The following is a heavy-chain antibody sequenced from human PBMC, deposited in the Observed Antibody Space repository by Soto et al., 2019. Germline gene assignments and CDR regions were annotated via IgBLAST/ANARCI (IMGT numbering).Heavy chain of an antibody. CDR1: GFTFSSYS. J-gene: IGHJ4*02. CDR2: ISSSSSYI. V-gene: IGHV3-21*01. CDR3: ARELILTGYYQ. D-gene: IGHD3-9*01. Sequence: GGSLRLSCAASGFTFSSYSVNWVRQAPGKGLEWVSSISSSSSYIYYADSVKGRFTISRDNAKNSLYLQMNSLRAEDTAVYYCARELILTGYYQWGQGTLVTVS.